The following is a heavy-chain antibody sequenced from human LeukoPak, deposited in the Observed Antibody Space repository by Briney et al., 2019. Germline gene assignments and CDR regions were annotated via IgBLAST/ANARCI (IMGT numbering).Heavy chain of an antibody. V-gene: IGHV3-23*01. J-gene: IGHJ4*02. CDR3: AGGPEPIDY. CDR2: ISGSGGST. Sequence: GGSLRLSCAASGFTVSSNYMSWVRQAPGKGLEWVSAISGSGGSTYYADSVKGRFTISRDNSKNTLYLQMNSLRAEDTAVYYCAGGPEPIDYWGQGTLVTVSS. D-gene: IGHD1-14*01. CDR1: GFTVSSNY.